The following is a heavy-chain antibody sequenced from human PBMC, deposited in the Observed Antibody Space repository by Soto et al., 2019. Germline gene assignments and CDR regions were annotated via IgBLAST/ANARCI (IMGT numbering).Heavy chain of an antibody. CDR2: ISYDGSNK. CDR1: GFTFSSYG. Sequence: GGSLRLSCAASGFTFSSYGMHWVRQAPGKGLEWVAVISYDGSNKYYADSVKGRFTISRDNSKNTLYLQMNSLRAEDTAVYYCAKDGTGIAVAGAYYYYGMDVWGQGTTVTVSS. D-gene: IGHD6-19*01. V-gene: IGHV3-30*18. CDR3: AKDGTGIAVAGAYYYYGMDV. J-gene: IGHJ6*02.